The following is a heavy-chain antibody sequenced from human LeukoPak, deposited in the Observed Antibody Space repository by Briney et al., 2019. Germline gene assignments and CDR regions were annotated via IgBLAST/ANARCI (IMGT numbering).Heavy chain of an antibody. Sequence: GGSLRLSCAASGFAFSGYGMHWVRQAPGKGLEWVTYIAYDGSDKFYADSVKGRFTISRDNSKNTLYLQMNSLRAEDTAVYYCAKDGLSGWYYPYYFDYWGQGTLVTVSS. J-gene: IGHJ4*02. CDR1: GFAFSGYG. CDR3: AKDGLSGWYYPYYFDY. D-gene: IGHD6-19*01. CDR2: IAYDGSDK. V-gene: IGHV3-30*02.